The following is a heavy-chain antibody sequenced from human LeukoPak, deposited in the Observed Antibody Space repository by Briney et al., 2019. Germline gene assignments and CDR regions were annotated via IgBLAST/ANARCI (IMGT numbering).Heavy chain of an antibody. V-gene: IGHV1-18*01. Sequence: ASVKVSCKASGYTFTSYGISWVRQAPGQGLEWMGWISAYNGNTNYAQKLQGRVTMTTDTSTSTAYMELRSLRSDDTAVYYCATSTVTTSPFDYWGQEPWSPSPQ. CDR1: GYTFTSYG. CDR2: ISAYNGNT. CDR3: ATSTVTTSPFDY. J-gene: IGHJ4*01. D-gene: IGHD4-17*01.